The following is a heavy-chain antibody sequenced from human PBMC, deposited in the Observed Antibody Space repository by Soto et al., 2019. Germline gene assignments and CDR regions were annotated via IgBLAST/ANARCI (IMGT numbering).Heavy chain of an antibody. D-gene: IGHD2-15*01. CDR2: IRSKADGGTA. J-gene: IGHJ4*02. CDR1: GFTFRNAG. Sequence: EVQLVESGGGLVKPGGTLRLSCAASGFTFRNAGMSWVRQFPGKGLEWVGRIRSKADGGTADYAAPVEGRFTISRDDSKNTLYLQMNSLKTEDTAVYFCAADDSVASANVDYWGQGTLVTVSP. V-gene: IGHV3-15*01. CDR3: AADDSVASANVDY.